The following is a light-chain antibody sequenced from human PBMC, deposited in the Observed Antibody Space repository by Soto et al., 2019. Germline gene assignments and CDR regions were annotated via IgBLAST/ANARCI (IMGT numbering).Light chain of an antibody. CDR3: QHRSNWPT. Sequence: EIVLTQSPATLSLSPGERATLSCRASQSISRYLAWYQQKPGQAPRLLIYDASNRATGIPARFSGSGSGTGFTLTISSLEPEDFAVYYCQHRSNWPTFGQGTRLEIK. V-gene: IGKV3-11*01. CDR2: DAS. CDR1: QSISRY. J-gene: IGKJ5*01.